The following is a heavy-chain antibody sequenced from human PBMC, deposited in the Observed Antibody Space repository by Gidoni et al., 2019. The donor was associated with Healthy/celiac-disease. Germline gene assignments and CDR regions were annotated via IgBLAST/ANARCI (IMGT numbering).Heavy chain of an antibody. CDR1: GFTLSSYA. V-gene: IGHV3-23*01. Sequence: DVQLLESGGGVVQRGGALRLSCEASGFTLSSYAMSWVRQAPGQGLGWVSAISGSGGSTSFADVVMGLFTISRDNSKNTLYLQMNSLRAEDTAVYYCAKDLGYTVTTIHGYWGQGTLVTVSS. J-gene: IGHJ4*02. CDR3: AKDLGYTVTTIHGY. D-gene: IGHD4-17*01. CDR2: ISGSGGST.